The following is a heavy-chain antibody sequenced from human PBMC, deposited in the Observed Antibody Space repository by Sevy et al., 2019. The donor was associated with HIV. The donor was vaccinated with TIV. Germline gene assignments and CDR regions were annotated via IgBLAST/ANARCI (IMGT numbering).Heavy chain of an antibody. J-gene: IGHJ5*02. CDR1: GFSLSTSGVG. V-gene: IGHV2-5*02. D-gene: IGHD4-17*01. Sequence: SGPTLANPTQTLTLTCIFSGFSLSTSGVGVGWIRQPPGKALEWLAVIYWDDNKRYSPSLQSRLTITKDTSKNQVVLTMNNMDPVDTATYYCAQVDYGDYVGWFDPWGQGNLVTVSS. CDR2: IYWDDNK. CDR3: AQVDYGDYVGWFDP.